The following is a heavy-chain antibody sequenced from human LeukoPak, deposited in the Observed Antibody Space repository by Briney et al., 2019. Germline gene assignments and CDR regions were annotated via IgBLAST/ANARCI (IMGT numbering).Heavy chain of an antibody. CDR1: GGSISSYY. V-gene: IGHV4-59*01. J-gene: IGHJ6*03. CDR2: IYYSGST. CDR3: ARYTIFGVVRDYYYYMDV. Sequence: SETLSLTCTVSGGSISSYYWSWIRQPPGKGLEWIGYIYYSGSTNYNPSLKSRVTISVDTSKNQFSLKLSSVTAADTAVYYCARYTIFGVVRDYYYYMDVWGKGTTVTVSS. D-gene: IGHD3-3*01.